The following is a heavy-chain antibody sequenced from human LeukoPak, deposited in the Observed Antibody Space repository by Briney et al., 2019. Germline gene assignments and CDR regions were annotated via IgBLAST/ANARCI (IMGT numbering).Heavy chain of an antibody. V-gene: IGHV3-23*01. D-gene: IGHD2-15*01. CDR1: GFTFSSYA. CDR2: ISNNGGYT. J-gene: IGHJ4*02. CDR3: AKQLGYCSDGSCYFPY. Sequence: GGSLRLSCAASGFTFSSYAMHWVRQAPGKGLEWVSAISNNGGYTYYADSVQCRFTISRDNSKSTLCLQMNSLRAEDTAVYYCAKQLGYCSDGSCYFPYWGQGTLVTVSS.